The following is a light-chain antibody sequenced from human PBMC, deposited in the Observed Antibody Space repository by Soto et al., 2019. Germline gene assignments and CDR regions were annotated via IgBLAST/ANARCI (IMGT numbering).Light chain of an antibody. J-gene: IGLJ3*02. CDR1: SSNIGSNT. Sequence: QAMVTQPPSPSGTPGQRVTISCSGSSSNIGSNTVNWYQQLPGTTPKLLIYNNNQRPSGVPDRFSGSKSGTSASLAISGLQSEDEADYYCAAWDDSLNGWVFGGGTKLTVL. V-gene: IGLV1-44*01. CDR3: AAWDDSLNGWV. CDR2: NNN.